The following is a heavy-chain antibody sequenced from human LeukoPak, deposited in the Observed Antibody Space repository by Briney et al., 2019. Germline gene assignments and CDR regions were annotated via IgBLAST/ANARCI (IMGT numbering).Heavy chain of an antibody. V-gene: IGHV3-7*01. CDR1: GFTFSDYA. Sequence: GGSLRLSCAVSGFTFSDYAMNWVCQAPGKGLEWVANIKPDGSEKYYMDSVKGRFTISRDNAKNSLYLQMNSLRAEDTAVYYCARPGVAYRGGDDYWGQGTLVTVSS. J-gene: IGHJ4*02. D-gene: IGHD3-3*01. CDR2: IKPDGSEK. CDR3: ARPGVAYRGGDDY.